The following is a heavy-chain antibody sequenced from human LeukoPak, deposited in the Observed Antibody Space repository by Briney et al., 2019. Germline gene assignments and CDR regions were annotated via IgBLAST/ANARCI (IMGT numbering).Heavy chain of an antibody. CDR3: AKDLGDSSGYYSPYFDY. V-gene: IGHV3-9*01. CDR1: GFTFDDYA. D-gene: IGHD3-22*01. Sequence: GRSLRLSCAASGFTFDDYAMHWVRQAPGKGLEWVSGISWNSGSIGYADSVKGRFTISRDNAKNSLYLQMNSLRAEDTAVYYCAKDLGDSSGYYSPYFDYWGQGTLVTVSS. CDR2: ISWNSGSI. J-gene: IGHJ4*02.